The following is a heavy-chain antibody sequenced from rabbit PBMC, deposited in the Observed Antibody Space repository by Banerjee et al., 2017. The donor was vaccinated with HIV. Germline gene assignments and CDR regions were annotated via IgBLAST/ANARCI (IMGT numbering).Heavy chain of an antibody. D-gene: IGHD5-1*01. CDR3: ARGLSYRATNYRYYFNL. CDR2: IYTGDGNT. Sequence: QQLVESGGGLVKPGASLTLTCKASGFSFSSGYDMCWVRQAPGKGLEWIACIYTGDGNTYYASWAKGRFTISKTSSTMVTLQMTSLTAADTATYFCARGLSYRATNYRYYFNLWGPGTLVTVS. J-gene: IGHJ4*01. V-gene: IGHV1S40*01. CDR1: GFSFSSGYD.